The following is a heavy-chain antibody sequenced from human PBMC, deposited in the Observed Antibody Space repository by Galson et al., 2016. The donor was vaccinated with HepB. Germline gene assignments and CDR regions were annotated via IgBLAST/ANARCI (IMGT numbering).Heavy chain of an antibody. V-gene: IGHV4-61*03. J-gene: IGHJ3*02. Sequence: RQPPGKGLEWIGYIHYTGSINYNPSLTSRVTISVDASRNHFSLKMTSVTAADTAVYHCARVPEWRDAFDIWGQGTIVTVSS. CDR2: IHYTGSI. D-gene: IGHD3-3*01. CDR3: ARVPEWRDAFDI.